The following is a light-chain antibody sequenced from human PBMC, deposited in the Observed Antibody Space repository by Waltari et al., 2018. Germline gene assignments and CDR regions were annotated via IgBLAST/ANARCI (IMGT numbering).Light chain of an antibody. CDR1: SSNIGTTY. V-gene: IGLV1-47*01. Sequence: QSVLTQPPSLSGTPGQRVTISCSGSSSNIGTTYVFWYQQFPGRAPKLLIYLDDHRPSGVPDRFSASKSGSSASLTISGLRPEDEADYHCAGWEDSLTGVVFGGGTKLTV. J-gene: IGLJ2*01. CDR2: LDD. CDR3: AGWEDSLTGVV.